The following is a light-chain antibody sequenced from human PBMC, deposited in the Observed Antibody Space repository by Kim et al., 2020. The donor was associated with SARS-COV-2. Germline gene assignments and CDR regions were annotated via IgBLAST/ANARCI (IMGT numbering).Light chain of an antibody. CDR1: QSVSSW. Sequence: DIQMTQSPSTLSASVGDRVTITCRASQSVSSWLAWYQQKPGKAPKLLIYKASSLESGVPSRFSGSGSGTEFTLTISSLQPDDFATYYCQQYSNSWTFDQGTKMDI. J-gene: IGKJ1*01. V-gene: IGKV1-5*03. CDR2: KAS. CDR3: QQYSNSWT.